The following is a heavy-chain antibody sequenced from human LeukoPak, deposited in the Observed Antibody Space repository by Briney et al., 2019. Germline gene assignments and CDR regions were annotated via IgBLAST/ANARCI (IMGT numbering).Heavy chain of an antibody. V-gene: IGHV3-23*01. CDR2: MSGSGGSR. J-gene: IGHJ4*02. Sequence: GGSLRLSCAASGCTFSSYAISWGRLAPAQGLERVSVMSGSGGSRYYADSVKGRFTISRYNCKNTLYLQMNSLRAEDTAVYYCAKSIGGWAHHFDYWGQGTLVTVSS. D-gene: IGHD6-19*01. CDR1: GCTFSSYA. CDR3: AKSIGGWAHHFDY.